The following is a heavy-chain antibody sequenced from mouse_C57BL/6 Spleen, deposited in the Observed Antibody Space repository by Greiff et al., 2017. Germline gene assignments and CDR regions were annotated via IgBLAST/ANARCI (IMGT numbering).Heavy chain of an antibody. D-gene: IGHD1-1*01. CDR2: ISSGSSTI. J-gene: IGHJ4*01. V-gene: IGHV5-17*01. Sequence: DVQLQESGGGLVKPGGSLKLSCAASGFTFSDYGMHWVRQAPEKGLEWVAYISSGSSTIYYADTVKGRFTISRDNATNTLFLHMTSLRSEDRAMYSGAILYGSSKEDYVMDYWGQGTSVTVSS. CDR3: AILYGSSKEDYVMDY. CDR1: GFTFSDYG.